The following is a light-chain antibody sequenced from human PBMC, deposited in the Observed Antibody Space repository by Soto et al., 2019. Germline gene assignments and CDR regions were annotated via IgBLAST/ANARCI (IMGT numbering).Light chain of an antibody. V-gene: IGKV3-15*01. CDR2: GAS. J-gene: IGKJ4*01. Sequence: EIVLTQSPYTLSLSTGERATLSWRASQSVGTYLAWYQQKPAQAPRLLIYGASTRATGIPARFSGSGSGTEFTLTISSLQSEDFAVYYCQQYNNWLLLTFGGGTKVDIK. CDR3: QQYNNWLLLT. CDR1: QSVGTY.